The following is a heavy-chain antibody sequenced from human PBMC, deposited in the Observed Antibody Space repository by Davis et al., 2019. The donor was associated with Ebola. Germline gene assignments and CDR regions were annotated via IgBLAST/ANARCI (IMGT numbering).Heavy chain of an antibody. V-gene: IGHV1-69*04. CDR3: ARDRFIWPMDV. CDR2: ILPITGVG. D-gene: IGHD3-3*01. Sequence: SVKVSCKASGGTFGSYSISWVRQAPGQGLEWMGRILPITGVGDYAQKFQGRVTITADTSTSTGYMELTSLRSEDTAVYYCARDRFIWPMDVWGQGTTVTVSS. J-gene: IGHJ6*02. CDR1: GGTFGSYS.